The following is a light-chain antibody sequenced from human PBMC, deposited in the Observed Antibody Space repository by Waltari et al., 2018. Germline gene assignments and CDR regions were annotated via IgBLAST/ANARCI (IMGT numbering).Light chain of an antibody. Sequence: QSALTQPASVSGSPGQSITISCTGTSRDVGNYNLVSWYQQHPGKAPKLMICEGSKRPSGISNRFSGSKSGNTASLTISGLQAEDEADYYCCSYAGSSTLVFGGGTKLTVL. CDR1: SRDVGNYNL. CDR2: EGS. CDR3: CSYAGSSTLV. J-gene: IGLJ2*01. V-gene: IGLV2-23*01.